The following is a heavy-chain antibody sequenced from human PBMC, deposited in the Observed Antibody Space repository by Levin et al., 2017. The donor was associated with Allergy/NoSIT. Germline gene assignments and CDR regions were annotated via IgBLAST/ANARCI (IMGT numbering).Heavy chain of an antibody. V-gene: IGHV1-8*01. J-gene: IGHJ6*02. CDR1: GYTFTSYD. CDR2: MNPNSGNT. Sequence: ASVKVSCKASGYTFTSYDINWVRQATGQGLEWMGWMNPNSGNTGYAQKFQGRVTMTRNTSISTAYMELSSLRSEDTAVYYCARGDWDYDFWSGYAYYYGMDVWGQGTTVTVSS. D-gene: IGHD3-3*01. CDR3: ARGDWDYDFWSGYAYYYGMDV.